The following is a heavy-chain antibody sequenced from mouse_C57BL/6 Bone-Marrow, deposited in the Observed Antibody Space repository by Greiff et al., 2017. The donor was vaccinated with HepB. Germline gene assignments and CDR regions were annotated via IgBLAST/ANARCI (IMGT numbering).Heavy chain of an antibody. CDR3: AREVSYGSSFYWYFDV. CDR1: GYSITSGYY. Sequence: EVQLQESGPGLVKPSQSLSLTCSVTGYSITSGYYWNWIRQFPGNKLEWMGYISYDGSNNYNPSLKNRISITRDTSKNQFFLKLNSVTTEDTATYYCAREVSYGSSFYWYFDVWGTGTTVTVSS. D-gene: IGHD1-1*01. J-gene: IGHJ1*03. CDR2: ISYDGSN. V-gene: IGHV3-6*01.